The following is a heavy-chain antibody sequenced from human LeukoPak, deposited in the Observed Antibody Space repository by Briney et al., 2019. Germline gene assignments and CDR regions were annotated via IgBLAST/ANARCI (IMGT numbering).Heavy chain of an antibody. V-gene: IGHV1-69*05. CDR1: GGTFSSYA. CDR2: IIPIFGTA. D-gene: IGHD3-3*01. Sequence: SVKVSCKASGGTFSSYAISWVRQAPGQGLEWMRRIIPIFGTANYAQKFQGRVTITTDESTSTAYMELSSLRSEDTAVYYCARDLQWSPQGNYFDYWGQGTLVTVSS. CDR3: ARDLQWSPQGNYFDY. J-gene: IGHJ4*02.